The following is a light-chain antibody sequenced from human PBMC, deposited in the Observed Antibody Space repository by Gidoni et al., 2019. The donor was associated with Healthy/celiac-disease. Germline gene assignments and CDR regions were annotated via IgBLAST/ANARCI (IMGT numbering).Light chain of an antibody. Sequence: QSVLTQPPSVSAAPGQKVTISCSGSSSNIGNNYVSWYQPLPGTAPKLLIYDNNKRPSGIPDRFSGSKSGTSATLCITGLQTGDEADYYCGTWDSSLSAVVFGGGTKLTVL. V-gene: IGLV1-51*01. J-gene: IGLJ2*01. CDR2: DNN. CDR1: SSNIGNNY. CDR3: GTWDSSLSAVV.